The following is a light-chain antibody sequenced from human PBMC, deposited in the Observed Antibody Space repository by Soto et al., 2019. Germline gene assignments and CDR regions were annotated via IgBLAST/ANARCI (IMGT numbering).Light chain of an antibody. CDR2: EGT. V-gene: IGLV2-23*01. J-gene: IGLJ1*01. CDR3: YSYAGENLYV. Sequence: QSVLIQPASVSAPPGQSITIPCTGTSSDVGSDNLVSWFQQHPGKVPKLLIYEGTKRPSGLSDRFSGSKSGTTASLTISGLQAEDEAHYYCYSYAGENLYVFGAGTKVTVL. CDR1: SSDVGSDNL.